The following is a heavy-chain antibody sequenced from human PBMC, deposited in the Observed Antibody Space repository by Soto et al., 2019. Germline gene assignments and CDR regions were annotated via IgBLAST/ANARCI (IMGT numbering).Heavy chain of an antibody. CDR3: ARHNYGSGSTYFDY. Sequence: QVQLQESGPGLVKPSETLSLTCTVSGGSTSSYSWSWFRQPPGKGLGWIGYIYYSGTTNYNPSLKSRVTISVDTSKNQFSLKLNSMTAADTAVYYCARHNYGSGSTYFDYWGQGTLVTVSS. D-gene: IGHD3-10*01. V-gene: IGHV4-59*08. CDR2: IYYSGTT. CDR1: GGSTSSYS. J-gene: IGHJ4*02.